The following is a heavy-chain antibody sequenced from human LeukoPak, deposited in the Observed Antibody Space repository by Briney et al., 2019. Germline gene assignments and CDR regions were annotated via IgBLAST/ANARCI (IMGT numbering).Heavy chain of an antibody. J-gene: IGHJ3*02. CDR1: GFTFSSYS. Sequence: PGGSLRLSCAASGFTFSSYSMNWVRQAPGKRLEWVSYISSSSSTIYYADSVKGRFTISRDNAKNSLYLQMNSLRAEDTAVYYCARPYYDFWSGSLGDAFDIWGQGTMVTVSS. CDR2: ISSSSSTI. V-gene: IGHV3-48*01. D-gene: IGHD3-3*01. CDR3: ARPYYDFWSGSLGDAFDI.